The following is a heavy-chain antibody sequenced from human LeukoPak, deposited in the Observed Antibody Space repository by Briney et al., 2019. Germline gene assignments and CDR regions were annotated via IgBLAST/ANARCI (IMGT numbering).Heavy chain of an antibody. D-gene: IGHD4-11*01. Sequence: GPSVNVSCKASGYTFTVYYMHWVRQAPGPGLEWMGLISAYNGNTNYAQKLQGRVTMTTDTSTSTAYMELRNLRSDDTAVYYCARRDYSNYASFDYWGQGTLVTVSS. CDR3: ARRDYSNYASFDY. J-gene: IGHJ4*02. CDR1: GYTFTVYY. V-gene: IGHV1-18*04. CDR2: ISAYNGNT.